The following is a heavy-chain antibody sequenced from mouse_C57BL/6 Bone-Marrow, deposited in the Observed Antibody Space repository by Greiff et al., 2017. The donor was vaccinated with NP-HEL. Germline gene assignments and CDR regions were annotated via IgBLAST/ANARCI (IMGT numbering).Heavy chain of an antibody. D-gene: IGHD1-1*01. J-gene: IGHJ4*01. CDR1: GFNIKDYY. CDR3: ARGYYGSSYDYAMDY. V-gene: IGHV14-2*01. CDR2: IDPEDGET. Sequence: VQLQQSGAELVKPGASVKLSCTASGFNIKDYYMHWVKQRTEQGLEWIGRIDPEDGETKYAPKFQGKATITVDTSSNTAYLQISSLTSEDTAVYYGARGYYGSSYDYAMDYWGQGTSVTGSS.